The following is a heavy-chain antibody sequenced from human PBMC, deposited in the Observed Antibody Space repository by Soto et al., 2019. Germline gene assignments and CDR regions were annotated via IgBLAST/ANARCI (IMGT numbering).Heavy chain of an antibody. J-gene: IGHJ6*02. D-gene: IGHD3-10*01. V-gene: IGHV3-48*03. Sequence: GGSLRLSCAASGFTFSFYEMNWVRQAPGKGLEWISYISSSGSPIYYADSVKGRFTVSRDNAKNSLYVQMNSLRAEDTAVYYCARDGGGYYGSGTYYVPGLPNYGMDVWGQGTTVTVSS. CDR2: ISSSGSPI. CDR3: ARDGGGYYGSGTYYVPGLPNYGMDV. CDR1: GFTFSFYE.